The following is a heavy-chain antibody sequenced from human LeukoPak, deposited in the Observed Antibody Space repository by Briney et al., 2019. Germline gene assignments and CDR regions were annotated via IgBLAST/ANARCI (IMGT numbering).Heavy chain of an antibody. Sequence: SETLSLTCTVSGGSISNYYWSWIRQAPGKGLEWIGYISYSGSTNYNPSLKSRVTISVDTSKNQFSLKLSSVTAADTAVYYCARHAMGSSWYYDYWGQGTLVTVSS. D-gene: IGHD6-13*01. CDR3: ARHAMGSSWYYDY. J-gene: IGHJ4*02. CDR1: GGSISNYY. CDR2: ISYSGST. V-gene: IGHV4-59*08.